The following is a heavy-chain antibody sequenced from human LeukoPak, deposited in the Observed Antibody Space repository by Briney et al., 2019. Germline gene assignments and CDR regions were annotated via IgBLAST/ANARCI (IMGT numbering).Heavy chain of an antibody. CDR2: IYDSGST. Sequence: GSLRLSCAASGFTFDDYGMSWIRQPPGKGLEWIGFIYDSGSTNYNSSLKSRVTISVDTSKNQFSLKLSSVTAADTAVYYCARGGIVVGVDYWGLGTLVTVSS. V-gene: IGHV4-59*01. CDR1: GFTFDDYG. D-gene: IGHD2-15*01. J-gene: IGHJ4*02. CDR3: ARGGIVVGVDY.